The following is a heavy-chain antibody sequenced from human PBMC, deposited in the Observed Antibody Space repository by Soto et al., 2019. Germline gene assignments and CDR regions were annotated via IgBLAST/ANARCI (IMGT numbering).Heavy chain of an antibody. V-gene: IGHV3-23*01. CDR3: AKGGNHIVVVPAAMPTPYFDY. J-gene: IGHJ4*02. CDR2: ISGSGGST. Sequence: GGSLRLSCAASGFTFSSYAMSWVRQAPGKGLEWVSAISGSGGSTYYADSVKGRFTISRDNSKNTLYLQMNSLRAEDTAVYYCAKGGNHIVVVPAAMPTPYFDYWGQGTLVTVSS. CDR1: GFTFSSYA. D-gene: IGHD2-2*01.